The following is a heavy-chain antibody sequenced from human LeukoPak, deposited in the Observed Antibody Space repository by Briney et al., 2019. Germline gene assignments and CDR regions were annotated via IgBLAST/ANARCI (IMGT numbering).Heavy chain of an antibody. CDR3: ASEGRIMGATIDY. J-gene: IGHJ4*02. CDR2: VNTDGRST. Sequence: GGSLRLSCAASGFTFSSYWMHWVRQPPGKGLVWVSRVNTDGRSTSYADSVKGRFTISSDNAKQTLYLQMAGPRAEEAAEYYSASEGRIMGATIDYWGQEALVTVSS. D-gene: IGHD1-26*01. CDR1: GFTFSSYW. V-gene: IGHV3-74*01.